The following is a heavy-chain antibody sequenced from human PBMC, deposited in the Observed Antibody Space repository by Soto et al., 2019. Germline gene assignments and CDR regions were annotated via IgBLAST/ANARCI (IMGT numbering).Heavy chain of an antibody. J-gene: IGHJ4*02. V-gene: IGHV3-73*02. CDR3: TRRRDWTAMDPLDY. CDR1: GFTFSDSA. D-gene: IGHD5-18*01. CDR2: IRSKVNTYAT. Sequence: EVQLVESGGGLVQPGGSPKLSCAASGFTFSDSAMHWVRQASGKGLEWVGRIRSKVNTYATAYAASVKGRFTISRDDSMSTTYLQMNSLKVEDTAVYYCTRRRDWTAMDPLDYWGQGTLVTVSS.